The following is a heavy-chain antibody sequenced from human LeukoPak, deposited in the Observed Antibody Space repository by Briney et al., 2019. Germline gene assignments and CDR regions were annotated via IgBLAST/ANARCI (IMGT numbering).Heavy chain of an antibody. Sequence: PGGSLTLSCAASGFTLSSYAMSWVRQAPGKGLEGVSSISHSGNTYHADTVKGRFTISRDSSKNTLFLQMNRLRPEDAAVYYCAKAPVTTCRGALCYPFDYWGLGTLVTVSS. CDR1: GFTLSSYA. CDR3: AKAPVTTCRGALCYPFDY. J-gene: IGHJ4*02. D-gene: IGHD2-15*01. V-gene: IGHV3-23*01. CDR2: ISHSGNT.